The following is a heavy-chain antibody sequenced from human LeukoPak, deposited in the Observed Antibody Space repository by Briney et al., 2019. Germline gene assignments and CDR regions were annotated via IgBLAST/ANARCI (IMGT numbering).Heavy chain of an antibody. CDR3: AKAHSGSYRPYFDY. V-gene: IGHV3-23*01. CDR2: ISGSGGST. J-gene: IGHJ4*02. CDR1: GFTFRNYW. Sequence: PGGSLRLSCAASGFTFRNYWMSWVRQAPGKGLEWVSAISGSGGSTYYADSVKGRFTISRDNSKNTLYLQMNSLRAEDTAVYYCAKAHSGSYRPYFDYWGQGTLVTVSS. D-gene: IGHD1-26*01.